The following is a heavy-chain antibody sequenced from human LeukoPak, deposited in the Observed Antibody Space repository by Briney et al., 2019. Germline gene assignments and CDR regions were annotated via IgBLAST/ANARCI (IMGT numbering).Heavy chain of an antibody. CDR2: INHAGST. CDR1: GDSSNIYY. Sequence: SETLSLACAVYGDSSNIYYWCWIRQSPGKGLEWIAEINHAGSTDYNPSLKSRVTISVDTSKNQFSLKLASVTAADTAVYYCASGRELELPWQWGHGTLVTVSS. J-gene: IGHJ4*01. CDR3: ASGRELELPWQ. V-gene: IGHV4-34*01. D-gene: IGHD1-7*01.